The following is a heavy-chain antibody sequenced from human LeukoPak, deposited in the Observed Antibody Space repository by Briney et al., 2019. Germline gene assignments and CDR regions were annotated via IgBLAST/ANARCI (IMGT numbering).Heavy chain of an antibody. CDR2: INHSGST. V-gene: IGHV4-34*01. CDR1: GGSISSYY. D-gene: IGHD3-16*01. CDR3: ARRDYVWGSYRPFDY. Sequence: SETLSLTCTVSGGSISSYYWSWIRQPPGKGLEWIGEINHSGSTNYNPSLKSRVTISVDTSMNQFSLKLSSVTAADTAVYYCARRDYVWGSYRPFDYWGQGTLVTVSS. J-gene: IGHJ4*02.